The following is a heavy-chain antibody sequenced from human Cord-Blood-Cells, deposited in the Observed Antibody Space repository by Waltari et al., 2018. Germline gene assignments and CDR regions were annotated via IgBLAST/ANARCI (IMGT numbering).Heavy chain of an antibody. D-gene: IGHD3-22*01. CDR1: GYSFTSYW. J-gene: IGHJ3*02. CDR2: IHPGHAET. V-gene: IGHV5-51*01. Sequence: EVQLVQSGAEVKKPGESLKISCTGSGYSFTSYWIGWVRQMPGKGLEWMGYIHPGHAETRDSPSFQGQLTISAEKSISTAYLQWSSLKASDTAMYYCARAHNYYDSSGYSWDAFDIWGQGTMVTVSS. CDR3: ARAHNYYDSSGYSWDAFDI.